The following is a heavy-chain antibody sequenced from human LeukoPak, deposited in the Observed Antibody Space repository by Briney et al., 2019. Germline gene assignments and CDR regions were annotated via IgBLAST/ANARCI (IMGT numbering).Heavy chain of an antibody. D-gene: IGHD4-23*01. V-gene: IGHV1-2*02. CDR2: ITPSGGT. CDR1: GYTFTSYA. Sequence: ASVKVSCKASGYTFTSYAIHWVRQAPGQGLEWMGWITPSGGTNYPQKFQGRVAITWDTSITTAYMDLSRLTSDDTAVYYCARDRYGGGFAHLDCWGQGALVTVSS. CDR3: ARDRYGGGFAHLDC. J-gene: IGHJ4*02.